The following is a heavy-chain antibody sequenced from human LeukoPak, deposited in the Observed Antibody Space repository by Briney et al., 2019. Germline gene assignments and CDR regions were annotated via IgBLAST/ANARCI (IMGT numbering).Heavy chain of an antibody. Sequence: SEILSLTCAVYGGSFSGYYWSWIRQPPGKGLEWIGEINHSGSTNYNPSLKSRVTISVDTSKNQFSLKLSSVTAADTAVYYCARGHGDYWGQGTLVTVSS. CDR3: ARGHGDY. V-gene: IGHV4-34*01. CDR2: INHSGST. J-gene: IGHJ4*02. CDR1: GGSFSGYY.